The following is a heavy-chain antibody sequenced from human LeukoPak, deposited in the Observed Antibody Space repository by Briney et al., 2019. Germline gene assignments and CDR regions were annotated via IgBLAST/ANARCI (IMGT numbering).Heavy chain of an antibody. CDR1: GGTFSSYA. CDR2: IIPIFGTA. D-gene: IGHD5-18*01. J-gene: IGHJ4*02. Sequence: ASVKVSCKASGGTFSSYAISWVRQAPGQGLEWMGGIIPIFGTANYAQKFQGRVTITADESTSTAYMELSSLRSEDTAVYYCAREGGHSYGREFDYWGQGTLVTVSS. CDR3: AREGGHSYGREFDY. V-gene: IGHV1-69*01.